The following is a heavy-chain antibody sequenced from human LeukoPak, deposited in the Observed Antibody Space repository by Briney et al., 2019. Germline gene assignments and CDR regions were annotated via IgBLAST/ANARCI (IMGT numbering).Heavy chain of an antibody. CDR3: ARVGSGYTFDY. J-gene: IGHJ4*01. V-gene: IGHV4-59*11. CDR2: IYHRVST. Sequence: SDTLSLTDNVCGSSIRSHYGSWMPLPPVESLEWIGYIYHRVSTNYNPSLKSRVTVSVDTSKNQFSLKLSSVPAADTAVYYCARVGSGYTFDYWGHSTLVNVSS. CDR1: GSSIRSHY. D-gene: IGHD3-22*01.